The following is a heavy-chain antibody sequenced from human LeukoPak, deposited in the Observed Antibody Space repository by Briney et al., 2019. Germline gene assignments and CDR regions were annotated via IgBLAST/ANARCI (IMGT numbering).Heavy chain of an antibody. CDR3: ASIAAAGTNWFDP. Sequence: SETLSLTCAVYGGAFSGYYWSWIRQPPRKGLEWIGEINHSGSTNYNPSLKSRVTISVDTSKNQFSLKLSSVTAADTAVYYCASIAAAGTNWFDPWGQGTLVTVSS. CDR1: GGAFSGYY. V-gene: IGHV4-34*01. D-gene: IGHD6-13*01. CDR2: INHSGST. J-gene: IGHJ5*02.